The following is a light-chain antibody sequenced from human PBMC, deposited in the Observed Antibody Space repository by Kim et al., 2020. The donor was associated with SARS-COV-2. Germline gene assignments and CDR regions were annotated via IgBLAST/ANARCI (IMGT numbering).Light chain of an antibody. CDR3: QRYNTAPWT. J-gene: IGKJ1*01. CDR2: AAS. V-gene: IGKV1-27*01. CDR1: QGLSTF. Sequence: ASVGDRVTITCRSSQGLSTFLAWYQQKPGKVPKLLIYAASVLQSGVPSRFSGRGSRTDFTLTISSLQPEDVATYYCQRYNTAPWTFGQGTKVDIK.